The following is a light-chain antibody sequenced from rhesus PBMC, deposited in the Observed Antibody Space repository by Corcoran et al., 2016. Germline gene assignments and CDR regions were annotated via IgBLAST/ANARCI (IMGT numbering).Light chain of an antibody. CDR3: FSGADTNLI. V-gene: IGLV3S16*01. CDR2: KDT. Sequence: SYELTQPPSVSVAPGQTAKITCSGDMLEIYYTHWYQKKAGQAPVLVIFKDTQRPSRIPDRFSGSSSGTTVSLTINGAQAEDEADYYCFSGADTNLIFGPGTRLTVL. J-gene: IGLJ1*01. CDR1: MLEIYY.